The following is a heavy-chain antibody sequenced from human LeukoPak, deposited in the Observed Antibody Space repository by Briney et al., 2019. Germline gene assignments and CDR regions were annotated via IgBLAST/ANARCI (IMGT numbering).Heavy chain of an antibody. CDR1: GFSFNNYV. Sequence: GGSLRLSCAASGFSFNNYVMSWVRQAPGKGLEWVSAISGDGARTYYADSVKGRFTISRDNSENTLDLQMNSLRAEDTAIYYCAKTVVVITFRFDSWGQGSLATVSS. D-gene: IGHD2-21*01. J-gene: IGHJ4*02. CDR2: ISGDGART. V-gene: IGHV3-23*01. CDR3: AKTVVVITFRFDS.